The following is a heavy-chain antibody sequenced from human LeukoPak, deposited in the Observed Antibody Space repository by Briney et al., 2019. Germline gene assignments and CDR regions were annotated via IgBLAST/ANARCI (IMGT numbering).Heavy chain of an antibody. D-gene: IGHD3-10*01. Sequence: PSETLSLTCTVSGGSISTYYWSWIRQPAGKGLEWIGRIYTNGRTNYNPSLKSRITISVDTSKNQFSLKLSSVTAADTAVYYCARDTGWFGESGLDYWGQGTLVTVSS. V-gene: IGHV4-4*07. CDR3: ARDTGWFGESGLDY. J-gene: IGHJ4*02. CDR1: GGSISTYY. CDR2: IYTNGRT.